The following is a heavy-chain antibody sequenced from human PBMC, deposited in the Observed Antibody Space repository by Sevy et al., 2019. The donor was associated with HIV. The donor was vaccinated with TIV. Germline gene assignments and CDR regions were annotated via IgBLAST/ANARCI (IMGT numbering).Heavy chain of an antibody. CDR1: GFTFSTHA. CDR2: ISGSGGST. V-gene: IGHV3-23*01. CDR3: AKGRSSSYFFDY. Sequence: GGSLRLSCAASGFTFSTHAMSWVRQAPGKGLEWVSAISGSGGSTYYADSVKGRFTISRDNSKDTLYLQMNSLRAEDTALYYCAKGRSSSYFFDYWGQGTLVTVSS. J-gene: IGHJ4*02. D-gene: IGHD6-6*01.